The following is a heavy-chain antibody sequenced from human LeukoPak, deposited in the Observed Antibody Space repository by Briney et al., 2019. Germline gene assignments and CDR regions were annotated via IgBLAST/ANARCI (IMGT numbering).Heavy chain of an antibody. D-gene: IGHD3-10*01. CDR1: GFTFSNYG. Sequence: GGSLRLSCAASGFTFSNYGMHWVRQAPGKGLEWVAFIRYDGSNKYYADSMKGRFTISRDNSKNNLYLQVNSLRADDTAVYYCAKGSTMVQGVIIPNYYYYYMDVWGKGTTVTVSS. J-gene: IGHJ6*03. CDR3: AKGSTMVQGVIIPNYYYYYMDV. V-gene: IGHV3-30*02. CDR2: IRYDGSNK.